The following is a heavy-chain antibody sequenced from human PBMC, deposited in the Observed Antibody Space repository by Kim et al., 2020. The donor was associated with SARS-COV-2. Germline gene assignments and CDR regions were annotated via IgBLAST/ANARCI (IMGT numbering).Heavy chain of an antibody. D-gene: IGHD6-6*01. J-gene: IGHJ4*02. Sequence: SETLSLTCTVSGYSISSGYYWGWIRQPPGKGLEWIGSIYHSGSTYYNPSLKSRVTISVDTSKNQFSLKLSSVTAADTAVYYCARASLAARVCFDYWGQGTLVTVSS. CDR1: GYSISSGYY. V-gene: IGHV4-38-2*02. CDR3: ARASLAARVCFDY. CDR2: IYHSGST.